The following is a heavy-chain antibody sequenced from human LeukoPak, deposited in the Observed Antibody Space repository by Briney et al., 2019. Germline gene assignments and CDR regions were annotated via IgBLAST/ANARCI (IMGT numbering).Heavy chain of an antibody. CDR3: AKSLFTSATGTGRAFHI. CDR1: GFTFSTYS. Sequence: PGGSLRLSCAASGFTFSTYSMNWVRQAPGKGLEWVSSISSSGGYIFDADSVKGRFTISRDNAKNSLYLQMNSLRAGDTAEYYCAKSLFTSATGTGRAFHIWGQGTMVTVSS. D-gene: IGHD1-1*01. J-gene: IGHJ3*02. V-gene: IGHV3-21*04. CDR2: ISSSGGYI.